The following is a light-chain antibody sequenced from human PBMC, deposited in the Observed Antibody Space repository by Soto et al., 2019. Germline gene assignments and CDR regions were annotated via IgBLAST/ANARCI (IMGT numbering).Light chain of an antibody. Sequence: DIVMTQSPLSLPVTPGEPASISCRSSQSLLHSNGYNYLDWYLQKPGQSPQVLIYLGSNRASGVTDRFSGSGSGTDFTLKISRVEAEDVGVYYCMQALQTPRTFGQGTKVEI. CDR2: LGS. V-gene: IGKV2-28*01. CDR1: QSLLHSNGYNY. CDR3: MQALQTPRT. J-gene: IGKJ1*01.